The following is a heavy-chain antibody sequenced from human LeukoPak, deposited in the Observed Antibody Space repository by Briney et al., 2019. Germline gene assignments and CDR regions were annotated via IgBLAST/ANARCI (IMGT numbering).Heavy chain of an antibody. Sequence: SHTLSLTYAISVDLVSTNNAAGSSIRQSPSRGLELVGRTQYRSEWSFDYALSMKGRITVNPDTSKNQFSLQLSSVTPEDTAVYYCARESLERRFDYWGQGILVTVSS. J-gene: IGHJ4*02. CDR1: VDLVSTNNAA. D-gene: IGHD5-24*01. V-gene: IGHV6-1*01. CDR3: ARESLERRFDY. CDR2: TQYRSEWSF.